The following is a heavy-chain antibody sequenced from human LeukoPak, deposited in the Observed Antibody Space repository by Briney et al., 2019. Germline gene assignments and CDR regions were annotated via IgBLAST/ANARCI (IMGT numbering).Heavy chain of an antibody. CDR3: ARDRSLYSSTWYVPRDGFDI. D-gene: IGHD6-13*01. CDR1: GGSISSYY. J-gene: IGHJ3*02. CDR2: IYTSGST. Sequence: SETLSLTCTVSGGSISSYYWSWIRQPAGKGLEWIGRIYTSGSTNYNPSLKSRVTMPVDTSKNQFSLKLSSVTAADTAVYYCARDRSLYSSTWYVPRDGFDIWGQGTMVTVSS. V-gene: IGHV4-4*07.